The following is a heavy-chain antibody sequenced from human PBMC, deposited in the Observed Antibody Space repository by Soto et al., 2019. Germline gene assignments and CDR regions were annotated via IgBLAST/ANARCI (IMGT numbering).Heavy chain of an antibody. J-gene: IGHJ4*02. CDR2: MSYDGSDK. CDR1: AFTFSNYT. Sequence: GGSLRLSCAASAFTFSNYTMHWVRQAPGKGLEWVALMSYDGSDKYYADAVKGRFTISRDNSKNTLYLKMDSLRVEDMALYYCAGRSGSSDYWGQGTLVTVSS. V-gene: IGHV3-30*04. CDR3: AGRSGSSDY. D-gene: IGHD3-10*01.